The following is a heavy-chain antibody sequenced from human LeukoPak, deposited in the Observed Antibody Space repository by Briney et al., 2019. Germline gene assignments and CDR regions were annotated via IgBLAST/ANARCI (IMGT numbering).Heavy chain of an antibody. CDR1: GGSFSGHY. CDR2: INHSGST. Sequence: SSETLSLTCAVYGGSFSGHYWSWIRQPPGKGLEWIGEINHSGSTNYNPSLKSRVTISVDTSKNQFSLKLSSVTAADTAVYYCARGGYCSGGSCYSGLLNYWGQGTLVTVSS. CDR3: ARGGYCSGGSCYSGLLNY. V-gene: IGHV4-34*01. D-gene: IGHD2-15*01. J-gene: IGHJ4*02.